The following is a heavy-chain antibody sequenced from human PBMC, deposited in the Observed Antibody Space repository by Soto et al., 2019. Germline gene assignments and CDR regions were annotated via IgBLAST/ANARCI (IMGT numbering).Heavy chain of an antibody. J-gene: IGHJ4*02. CDR1: GFTFSSYA. Sequence: GGSLRLSCAASGFTFSSYAMSWVRQAPGKGLEWVSAISGSGGSTYYADSVKGRFTISRDNSKNTLYLQMNSLRAEDTAVYYCAKTVHCSSTSCYVSFDYWGQGTLVTVSS. CDR2: ISGSGGST. CDR3: AKTVHCSSTSCYVSFDY. V-gene: IGHV3-23*01. D-gene: IGHD2-2*01.